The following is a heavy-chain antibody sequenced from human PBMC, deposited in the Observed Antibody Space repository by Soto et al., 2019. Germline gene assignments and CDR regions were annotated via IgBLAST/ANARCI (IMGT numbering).Heavy chain of an antibody. CDR3: AREIMTSWFDS. J-gene: IGHJ5*01. CDR2: ILPIFGAA. Sequence: QVQLVQYGAEVKKPGSAIKVSCKTFGGTFGTNAISWVRQAPGQGPEWMGGILPIFGAASYAQRFKGRLSITADKSTNTADLELSELRSEDTATYYCAREIMTSWFDSWGQGTLVTISS. V-gene: IGHV1-69*06. CDR1: GGTFGTNA. D-gene: IGHD4-17*01.